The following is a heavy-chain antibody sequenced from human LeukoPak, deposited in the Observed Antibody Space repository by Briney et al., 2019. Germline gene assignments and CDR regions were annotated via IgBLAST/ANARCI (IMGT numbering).Heavy chain of an antibody. Sequence: GESLKISCKGSGYSFTSYWIGWVRQMPGKGLEWMGIIYPNDSDTRYSPSFQGQVTISTDKSISTAYLQWSSLKASDTAMYYCAKQPTSMVRGIIITDYYFDYWGQGTLVTVSS. CDR2: IYPNDSDT. CDR1: GYSFTSYW. J-gene: IGHJ4*02. D-gene: IGHD3-10*01. V-gene: IGHV5-51*01. CDR3: AKQPTSMVRGIIITDYYFDY.